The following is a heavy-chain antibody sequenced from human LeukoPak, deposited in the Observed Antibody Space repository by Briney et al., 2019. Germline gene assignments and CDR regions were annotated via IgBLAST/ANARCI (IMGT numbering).Heavy chain of an antibody. D-gene: IGHD5-18*01. CDR3: ARDGGGYTYGGDYYYYMDV. Sequence: PSETLSLTCTVSGNSINSGAHFWSWIRQHPGKGLEWVGYIYYSGSTHYNPSLKSRISMSVDASKNQFSLKLTSVTAADTAVYYYARDGGGYTYGGDYYYYMDVWGKGTTVTVSS. CDR2: IYYSGST. CDR1: GNSINSGAHF. J-gene: IGHJ6*03. V-gene: IGHV4-31*03.